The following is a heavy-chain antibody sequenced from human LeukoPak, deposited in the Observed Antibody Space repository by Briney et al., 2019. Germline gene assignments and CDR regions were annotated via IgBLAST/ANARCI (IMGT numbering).Heavy chain of an antibody. CDR2: IRYDGSNK. D-gene: IGHD2/OR15-2a*01. V-gene: IGHV3-30*02. J-gene: IGHJ4*02. CDR3: ARGQGSTLIGVHLDY. CDR1: GFTFSSYG. Sequence: GGSLRLSCAASGFTFSSYGMHWVRQAPGKGLELVAFIRYDGSNKYYADSVKGRFTISRDNSKNTLYLQMNGLRAEDTAVYYCARGQGSTLIGVHLDYWGQGTLVTVSS.